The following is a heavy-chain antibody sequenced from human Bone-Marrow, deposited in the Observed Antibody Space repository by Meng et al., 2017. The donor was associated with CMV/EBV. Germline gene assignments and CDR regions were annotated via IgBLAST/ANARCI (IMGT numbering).Heavy chain of an antibody. Sequence: SVKVSCKASGGTFSSYAISWVRQAPGQGLEWMGGIIPILGIANYAQKFQGRVTMTTDTSTSTAYMELRSLRSDDTAVYYCARGPPRYYDFWSGYYYNPEDYWGQGTLVTVSS. CDR1: GGTFSSYA. D-gene: IGHD3-3*01. J-gene: IGHJ4*02. CDR3: ARGPPRYYDFWSGYYYNPEDY. CDR2: IIPILGIA. V-gene: IGHV1-69*10.